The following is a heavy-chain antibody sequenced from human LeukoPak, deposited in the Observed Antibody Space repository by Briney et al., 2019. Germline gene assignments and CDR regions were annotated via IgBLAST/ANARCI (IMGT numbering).Heavy chain of an antibody. D-gene: IGHD2-21*02. CDR3: ARGGVTHGFDT. CDR1: RFSLSGYW. Sequence: GGSLRLSCIASRFSLSGYWMRWVRQPPGNGLGWVANRREDESEMSYADSVRGRFTISRDNAKNSLSLQMNNLIAADTAVYYCARGGVTHGFDTWGQGTVVTVSS. J-gene: IGHJ3*02. CDR2: RREDESEM. V-gene: IGHV3-7*01.